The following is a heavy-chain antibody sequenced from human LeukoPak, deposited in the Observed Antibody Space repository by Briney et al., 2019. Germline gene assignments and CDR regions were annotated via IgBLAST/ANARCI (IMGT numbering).Heavy chain of an antibody. CDR2: LSSSGSV. D-gene: IGHD5-12*01. CDR3: ARHAVVDAYPRYFQH. Sequence: SETLSLTCTVSGDSISNKIYYWGWIRQPPGKGLEWFGSLSSSGSVYYNPSLKSRVTVSIDTSKNRFSLRLTSVIAADTAVYYCARHAVVDAYPRYFQHWGQGTLITVSS. CDR1: GDSISNKIYY. V-gene: IGHV4-39*01. J-gene: IGHJ1*01.